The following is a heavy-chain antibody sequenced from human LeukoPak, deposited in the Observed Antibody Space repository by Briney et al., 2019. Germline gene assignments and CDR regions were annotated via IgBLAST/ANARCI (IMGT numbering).Heavy chain of an antibody. CDR3: ARQSNYYDSSGYYFDY. D-gene: IGHD3-22*01. CDR2: IYPGDSDT. Sequence: GESLKISCKGSGYSFTSYWIGWVRQMPGKGLEWMGIIYPGDSDTRYSPSFPGQVTISADKSISTAYLQWSSLKASDTAMYYCARQSNYYDSSGYYFDYWGQGTLVTVSS. J-gene: IGHJ4*02. V-gene: IGHV5-51*01. CDR1: GYSFTSYW.